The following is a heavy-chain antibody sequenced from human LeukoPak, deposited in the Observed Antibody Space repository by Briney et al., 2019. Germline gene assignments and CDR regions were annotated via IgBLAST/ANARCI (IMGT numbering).Heavy chain of an antibody. CDR1: GLTFSRDD. V-gene: IGHV3-13*01. D-gene: IGHD3-10*01. Sequence: GGSLRLSCAASGLTFSRDDMHWVRQATGKGLEWVSGIGTAGDTYYGGSVEGRFTISRENAENSLYLQMNSLTAGDTAVYYCARGISTVRGVISPFDFWGQGILVTVSS. J-gene: IGHJ4*02. CDR3: ARGISTVRGVISPFDF. CDR2: IGTAGDT.